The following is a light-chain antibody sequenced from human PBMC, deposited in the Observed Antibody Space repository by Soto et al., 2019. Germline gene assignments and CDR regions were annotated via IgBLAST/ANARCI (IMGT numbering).Light chain of an antibody. J-gene: IGKJ5*01. CDR2: GAS. V-gene: IGKV3-20*01. CDR3: QQYGSSIT. Sequence: EIGLTQSPSTLSLSPGERATLSCRASQSVSSSYLAWYQQKPGQAPRLLIYGASSRATGIPDRFSGSGSGTDFTLTISRLEPEDFAVYYCQQYGSSITFGQGTRLE. CDR1: QSVSSSY.